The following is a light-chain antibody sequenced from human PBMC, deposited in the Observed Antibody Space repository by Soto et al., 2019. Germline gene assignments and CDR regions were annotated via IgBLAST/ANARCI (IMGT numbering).Light chain of an antibody. CDR2: DAS. Sequence: IVMTQAPATLSVSPGERSTLSFRASQRLSASDIAWYQQKPGQAPRLLIYDASNRATGIPARFSGSGSGTDFTLTISSLEPEDFAVYYCQQRSNWPSITFGQGTRLEIK. V-gene: IGKV3-11*01. J-gene: IGKJ5*01. CDR1: QRLSASD. CDR3: QQRSNWPSIT.